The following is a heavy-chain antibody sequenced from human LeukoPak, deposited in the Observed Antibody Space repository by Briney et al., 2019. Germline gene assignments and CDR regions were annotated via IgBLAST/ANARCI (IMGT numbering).Heavy chain of an antibody. CDR1: GYTFTGYY. V-gene: IGHV3-30*18. J-gene: IGHJ6*03. Sequence: SCKASGYTFTGYYMHWVRQAPGKGLEWVAVISYDGSNKYYADSVKGRFTISRDNSKNTLYLQMNSLRAEDTAVYYCAKHYDYYMDVWGKGTTVTVSS. CDR2: ISYDGSNK. CDR3: AKHYDYYMDV.